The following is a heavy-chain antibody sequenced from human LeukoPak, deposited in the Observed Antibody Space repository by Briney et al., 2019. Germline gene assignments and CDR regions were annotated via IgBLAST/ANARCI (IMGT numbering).Heavy chain of an antibody. V-gene: IGHV3-74*01. CDR2: ISPDGTSR. D-gene: IGHD2-21*02. CDR1: GFPFSTYA. CDR3: TRDGGLLPDN. Sequence: PGGSLRLSCAASGFPFSTYAMHWVRQPPGKGLVWVSRISPDGTSRAYADSVQGRFIISRDYAKNTLSLQMNSLTTEGTAVYYCTRDGGLLPDNWGKGTLVTVSS. J-gene: IGHJ4*02.